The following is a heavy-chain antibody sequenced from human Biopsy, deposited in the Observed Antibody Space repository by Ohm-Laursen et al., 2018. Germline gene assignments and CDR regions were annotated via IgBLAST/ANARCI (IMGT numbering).Heavy chain of an antibody. J-gene: IGHJ5*02. D-gene: IGHD1-14*01. CDR3: ARGRTHLLPDHDWFDP. CDR2: ISRSVSHI. CDR1: GITVSGNY. Sequence: SLRLSCAASGITVSGNYMTWVRQAPGTGLEWVSSISRSVSHILYAETLKGRFTSSRDNAKNSVYLQMNSLRVEDTGVYYCARGRTHLLPDHDWFDPWGQGTLVTVSS. V-gene: IGHV3-21*06.